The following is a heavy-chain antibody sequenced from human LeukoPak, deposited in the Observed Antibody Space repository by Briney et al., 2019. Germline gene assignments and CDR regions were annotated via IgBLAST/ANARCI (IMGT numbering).Heavy chain of an antibody. V-gene: IGHV5-51*01. D-gene: IGHD2-15*01. J-gene: IGHJ4*02. CDR1: GYSFTSYW. Sequence: LGESLKISCKGSGYSFTSYWIGWVRQMPGKGLEWMGIIYPGDSDTRYSPSFQGQVTISADKSISTAYLQWSSLKASDTAMYYCARLGLYCSGGSCYEYGYFDYWGQGTLVTVSS. CDR3: ARLGLYCSGGSCYEYGYFDY. CDR2: IYPGDSDT.